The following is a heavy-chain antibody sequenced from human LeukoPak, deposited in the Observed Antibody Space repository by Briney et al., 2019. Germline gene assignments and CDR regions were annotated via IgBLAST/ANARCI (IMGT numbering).Heavy chain of an antibody. Sequence: ETLSLTCTVSGGSISSYYWSWVRQAPGKGLEWVSVIYSGGSTYYADSVKGRFTISRDNSKNTLYLQMNSLRAEDTAVYYCARAVAGLIDYWGQGTLVTVSS. CDR3: ARAVAGLIDY. J-gene: IGHJ4*02. D-gene: IGHD6-19*01. CDR1: GGSISSYY. CDR2: IYSGGST. V-gene: IGHV3-66*01.